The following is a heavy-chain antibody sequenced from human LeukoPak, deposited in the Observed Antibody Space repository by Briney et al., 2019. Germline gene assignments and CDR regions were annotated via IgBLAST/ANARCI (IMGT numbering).Heavy chain of an antibody. CDR1: GFTFSNYW. Sequence: GGSLRLSCVASGFTFSNYWMHWVRQPPGKGLVWVSRIYVDGRTTNYADSVKGRFTISRDNAKNTVYLEMNSLSVEDTATYHCIRDFRSADLWGQGTLVTVTS. CDR3: IRDFRSADL. J-gene: IGHJ5*02. CDR2: IYVDGRTT. V-gene: IGHV3-74*01.